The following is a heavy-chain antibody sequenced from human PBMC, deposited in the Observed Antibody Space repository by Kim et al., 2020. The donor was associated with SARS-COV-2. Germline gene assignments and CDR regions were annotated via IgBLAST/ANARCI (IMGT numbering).Heavy chain of an antibody. CDR2: IYYSGST. J-gene: IGHJ2*01. V-gene: IGHV4-39*01. Sequence: SETLSLTCSVSGGSISSSDYYWGWIRQPPGKGLEWIATIYYSGSTYYNPSLKGRATISVDTSKKQFSLRLSSVTAADAAVSYCARHLRNRYFDLWGRGTL. CDR1: GGSISSSDYY. D-gene: IGHD1-1*01. CDR3: ARHLRNRYFDL.